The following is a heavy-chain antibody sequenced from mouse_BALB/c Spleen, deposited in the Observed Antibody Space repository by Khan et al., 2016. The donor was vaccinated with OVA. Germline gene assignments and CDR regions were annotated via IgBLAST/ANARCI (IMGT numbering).Heavy chain of an antibody. Sequence: LQQSGPELVKPGALVKISCKASGYTFTSYDINWVKQRPGQGLEWIGWIYPGDDSTNYNEKFKGMATLTADKSSNTAYIQLSSLTSENSAVYVCSSEGVWEVGLDYWGQGTSVTVSS. CDR3: SSEGVWEVGLDY. CDR2: IYPGDDST. D-gene: IGHD2-10*02. CDR1: GYTFTSYD. J-gene: IGHJ4*01. V-gene: IGHV1S33*01.